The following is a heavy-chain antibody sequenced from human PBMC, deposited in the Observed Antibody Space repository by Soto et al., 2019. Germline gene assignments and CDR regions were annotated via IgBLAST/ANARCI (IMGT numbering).Heavy chain of an antibody. D-gene: IGHD3-10*01. CDR2: ISYDGSNK. J-gene: IGHJ4*02. CDR3: GGGYYFGDY. Sequence: QVQLVESGGGVVQPGRSLRLSCAASGFTFSSYGMHWVRQAPGKGLEWVATISYDGSNKYYADSVKGRFTISRDNSKNTLYVQMNNLRADDTAVYYWGGGYYFGDYWGQGTLVTVSS. CDR1: GFTFSSYG. V-gene: IGHV3-30*03.